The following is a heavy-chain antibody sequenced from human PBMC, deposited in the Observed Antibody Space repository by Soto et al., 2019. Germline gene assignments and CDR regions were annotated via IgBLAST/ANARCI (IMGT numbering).Heavy chain of an antibody. Sequence: QVQLQESGPGLVKPSETLSLTCTVSGGSISSYYWSWIRQPPGKGLARVGDIYYSGSTNYNPSLKRRVTISVDTSENQFSLKLSSVTASDTAVYYCASRYGDAFDIWGQGTMVTVSS. CDR2: IYYSGST. J-gene: IGHJ3*02. D-gene: IGHD4-17*01. V-gene: IGHV4-59*08. CDR1: GGSISSYY. CDR3: ASRYGDAFDI.